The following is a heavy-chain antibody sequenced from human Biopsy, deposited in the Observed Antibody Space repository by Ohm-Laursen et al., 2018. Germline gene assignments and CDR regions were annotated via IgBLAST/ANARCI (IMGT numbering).Heavy chain of an antibody. V-gene: IGHV3-21*01. CDR1: TFTFSSDS. Sequence: LRLSCAASTFTFSSDSVNWVRQAPGKGLEWVSYINSDASYIYYGVSVRGRFTISRDNAKNSVYLQMNSLRAEDTAVYYCARGGGGNSRDWYFDLWGRGTLVTVSS. J-gene: IGHJ2*01. CDR3: ARGGGGNSRDWYFDL. CDR2: INSDASYI. D-gene: IGHD1-7*01.